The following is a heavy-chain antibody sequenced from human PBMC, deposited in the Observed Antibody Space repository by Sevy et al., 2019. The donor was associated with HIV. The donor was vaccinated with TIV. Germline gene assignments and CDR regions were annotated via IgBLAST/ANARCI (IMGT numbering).Heavy chain of an antibody. CDR2: MNPNSGNT. CDR1: GYTFTSYD. V-gene: IGHV1-8*01. J-gene: IGHJ5*02. D-gene: IGHD3-9*01. CDR3: ARWPPGYFDCTQPSGWFDP. Sequence: ASVKVSCKASGYTFTSYDINWVRQATGQGLEWMGWMNPNSGNTGYAQNFQGRVTMTRNTSISTAYMEPSSLGSEDTALYYWARWPPGYFDCTQPSGWFDPWGQGTLVTVSS.